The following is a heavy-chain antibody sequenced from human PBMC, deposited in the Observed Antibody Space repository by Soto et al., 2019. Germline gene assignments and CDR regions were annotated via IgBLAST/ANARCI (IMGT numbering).Heavy chain of an antibody. D-gene: IGHD4-17*01. CDR1: GFTFTSFS. V-gene: IGHV3-48*01. CDR2: IGSTRNTT. CDR3: ARDLRWPDY. Sequence: EVQLVESGGSLVQPGGSLRLSCAGSGFTFTSFSMNWVRQAPGKGLEWVSYIGSTRNTTYYADSVKCRFTISRDNAKNSLYLQMNSRRAEDTAVYYCARDLRWPDYWGQGTLVTVSS. J-gene: IGHJ4*02.